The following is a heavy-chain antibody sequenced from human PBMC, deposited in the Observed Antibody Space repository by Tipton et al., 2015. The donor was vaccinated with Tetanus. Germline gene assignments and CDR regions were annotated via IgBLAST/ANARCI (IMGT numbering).Heavy chain of an antibody. Sequence: TLSLTCTVSGGSIRGGTFYWGWIRQPPGKGLEWIGSIYESGDTYYIPSLKSRVTISGATSKHQFSLTLTSMAATDTGVYYCARHQSGSFTPFDYWGQGNLVSVSS. CDR2: IYESGDT. CDR3: ARHQSGSFTPFDY. CDR1: GGSIRGGTFY. V-gene: IGHV4-39*01. J-gene: IGHJ4*02. D-gene: IGHD3-3*01.